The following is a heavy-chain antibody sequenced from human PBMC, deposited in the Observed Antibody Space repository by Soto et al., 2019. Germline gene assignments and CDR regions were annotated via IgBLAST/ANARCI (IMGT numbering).Heavy chain of an antibody. D-gene: IGHD1-7*01. Sequence: ASVKVSCKASGYTFTSYGISWVRQAPGQGLEWMGWISAYNGNTNYAQKLQGRVTMTRDTSISTAYMELSSLTSEDTAVYYCATEKLRGTFDIWGQGTMVTVSS. CDR3: ATEKLRGTFDI. CDR2: ISAYNGNT. J-gene: IGHJ3*02. CDR1: GYTFTSYG. V-gene: IGHV1-18*01.